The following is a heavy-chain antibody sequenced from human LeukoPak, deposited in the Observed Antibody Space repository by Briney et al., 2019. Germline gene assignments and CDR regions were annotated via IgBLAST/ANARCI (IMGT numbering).Heavy chain of an antibody. Sequence: PGGSLRVSCAASGFNFNNYGIHWVRQAPGRGLEWVAFIRYDGSSDYYRDSVRGRFTISRDNSKNTLYLQMNGLRPEDTAIYYCAKGRGIQLWSDFDYWGQGTLVSVSS. CDR3: AKGRGIQLWSDFDY. V-gene: IGHV3-30*02. CDR2: IRYDGSSD. J-gene: IGHJ4*02. CDR1: GFNFNNYG. D-gene: IGHD5-18*01.